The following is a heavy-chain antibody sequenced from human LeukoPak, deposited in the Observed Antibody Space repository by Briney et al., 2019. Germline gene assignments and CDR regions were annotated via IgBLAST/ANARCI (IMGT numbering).Heavy chain of an antibody. J-gene: IGHJ3*02. V-gene: IGHV4-34*01. CDR1: GGSFSGYY. CDR3: ARGYCSSTSCYQDAFDI. D-gene: IGHD2-2*01. Sequence: SETLSLTCAVYGGSFSGYYWSWIRQPPGKGLERIGEINHSGSTNYNPSLKSRVTISVDTSKNQFSLKLSSVTAADTAVYYCARGYCSSTSCYQDAFDIWGQGTMVTVSS. CDR2: INHSGST.